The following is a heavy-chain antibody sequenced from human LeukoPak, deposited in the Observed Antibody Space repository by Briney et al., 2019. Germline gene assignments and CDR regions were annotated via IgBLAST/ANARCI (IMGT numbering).Heavy chain of an antibody. CDR1: GFTFSSYG. D-gene: IGHD3-16*01. J-gene: IGHJ3*02. V-gene: IGHV3-33*01. CDR3: ARGPQTSWGAFDI. Sequence: GGSLRLSCAASGFTFSSYGMHWVREAPGKGVEWVAVIWYDGSNKYYADSVKGRFTISRDNSKNTLYLQMNSLRAEDTAVYYCARGPQTSWGAFDIWGQGTMVTVSS. CDR2: IWYDGSNK.